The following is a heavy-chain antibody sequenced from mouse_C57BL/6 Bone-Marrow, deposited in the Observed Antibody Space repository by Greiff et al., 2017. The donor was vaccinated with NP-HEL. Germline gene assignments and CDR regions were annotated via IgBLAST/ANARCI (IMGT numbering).Heavy chain of an antibody. CDR1: GYTFTSYL. Sequence: VQLQQPGAELVKPGASVKLSCKASGYTFTSYLMHWVKQRPGRGLEWIGRIDPNSGGTKYNEKFQSKATLTVDKPSSTAYMPLNSRTSEDSAVYYCARYYYGSSSFDYWGQGTTLTVSS. J-gene: IGHJ2*01. D-gene: IGHD1-1*01. CDR2: IDPNSGGT. V-gene: IGHV1-72*01. CDR3: ARYYYGSSSFDY.